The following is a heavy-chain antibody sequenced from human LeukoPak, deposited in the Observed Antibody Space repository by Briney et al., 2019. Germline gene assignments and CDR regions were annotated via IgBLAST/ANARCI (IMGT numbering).Heavy chain of an antibody. J-gene: IGHJ6*03. CDR1: GYTFTGYY. CDR2: INPNSGGT. CDR3: ARYGKGPAHMDV. D-gene: IGHD1-26*01. Sequence: ASVKVSCKASGYTFTGYYMHWVRQAPGQGLGWMGRINPNSGGTNYAQKFQGRVTMTRDTSISTAYMELSRLRSDDTAVYYCARYGKGPAHMDVWGKGTTVTVSS. V-gene: IGHV1-2*06.